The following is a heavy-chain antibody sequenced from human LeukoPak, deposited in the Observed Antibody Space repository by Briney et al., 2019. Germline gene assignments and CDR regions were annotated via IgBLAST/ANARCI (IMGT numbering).Heavy chain of an antibody. J-gene: IGHJ3*02. D-gene: IGHD2-15*01. Sequence: SETLSLTCTVSGGSINNYYWSWIRQPAGKGLESIGRIYTRGSTNYNPSLKSRVTMSVDTSKNQFSLKLSSVTAADTAVYYCARGRYCSADICSGGDAFDIWGRGTMVSVSS. CDR2: IYTRGST. CDR3: ARGRYCSADICSGGDAFDI. CDR1: GGSINNYY. V-gene: IGHV4-4*07.